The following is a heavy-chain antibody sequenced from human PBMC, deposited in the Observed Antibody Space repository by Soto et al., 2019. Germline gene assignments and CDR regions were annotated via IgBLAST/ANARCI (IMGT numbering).Heavy chain of an antibody. D-gene: IGHD2-21*02. J-gene: IGHJ5*02. CDR2: IFYSGSSGST. V-gene: IGHV4-59*01. CDR3: ARTALGSLDP. CDR1: GASISSYY. Sequence: SETLSLTCSVSGASISSYYWSWIRQPPGKGLEWIGYIFYSGSSGSTNYNPSLKSRVTISVDTSKNKFSLKLSSVTAADTAVYYCARTALGSLDPWVHGTLVTVS.